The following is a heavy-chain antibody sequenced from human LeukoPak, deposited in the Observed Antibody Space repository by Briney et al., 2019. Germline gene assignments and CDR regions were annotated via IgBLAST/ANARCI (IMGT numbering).Heavy chain of an antibody. Sequence: PSETLPLTCAVYGGSFSGYYWSWIRQPPGKGLQWIGEINHSGSTNYNPSLKSRVTISVDTSKNQFSLKLSSVTAADTAVYYCARVKGYSSSQRVYYFDYWGQGTLVTVSS. V-gene: IGHV4-34*01. CDR1: GGSFSGYY. D-gene: IGHD6-13*01. CDR3: ARVKGYSSSQRVYYFDY. CDR2: INHSGST. J-gene: IGHJ4*02.